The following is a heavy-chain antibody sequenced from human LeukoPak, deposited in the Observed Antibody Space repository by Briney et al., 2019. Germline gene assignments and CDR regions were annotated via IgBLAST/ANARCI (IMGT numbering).Heavy chain of an antibody. CDR1: GGSISSYY. V-gene: IGHV4-59*08. J-gene: IGHJ4*02. D-gene: IGHD2-15*01. Sequence: SETLSLTCTVSGGSISSYYWSWIRQPPGKGLEWIGYIYYSGSTNYNPSLKSRVTISVDTSKNQFSLKLSSVTAADTAVYDCAGPPSGGTTTPYYFDYWGQGTLVTVSS. CDR2: IYYSGST. CDR3: AGPPSGGTTTPYYFDY.